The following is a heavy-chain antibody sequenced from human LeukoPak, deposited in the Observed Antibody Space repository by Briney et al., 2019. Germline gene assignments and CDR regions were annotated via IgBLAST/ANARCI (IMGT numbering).Heavy chain of an antibody. CDR3: ARQGIHLWFDF. Sequence: PGGSLRLSCAASGFTFSHYAMHWVRQAPGKGLEWVAVISYDGSNKYYADSVKGRFTISRDNSKNTLYLQMNSLRAEDTAVYYCARQGIHLWFDFWGQGTLVTVSP. CDR1: GFTFSHYA. J-gene: IGHJ4*02. D-gene: IGHD5-18*01. CDR2: ISYDGSNK. V-gene: IGHV3-30-3*01.